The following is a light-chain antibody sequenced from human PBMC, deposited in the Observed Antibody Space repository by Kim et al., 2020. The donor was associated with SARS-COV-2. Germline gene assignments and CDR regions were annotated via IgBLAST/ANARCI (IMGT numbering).Light chain of an antibody. CDR2: GAS. J-gene: IGKJ1*01. CDR3: QQYGSSPWT. V-gene: IGKV3-20*01. Sequence: SPGARATLSSRASQRVSSSYLAWYQQKPGQAPRLLIYGASSRATGIPDRFSGSGSGTDFTLTISRLEPEDFAVYYCQQYGSSPWTFGQGTKVDIK. CDR1: QRVSSSY.